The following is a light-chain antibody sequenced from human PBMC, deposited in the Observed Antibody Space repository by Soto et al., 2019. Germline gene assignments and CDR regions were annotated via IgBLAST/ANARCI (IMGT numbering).Light chain of an antibody. J-gene: IGKJ4*01. CDR2: TAS. Sequence: DIQMTQSPSSLSASVGDRVTITCRASQSISRYLNWYQQKPGKAPELLIYTASTFHTGVPSRFSGSGSGTDFSLTTSSLQPEDFAAYYCQQTYSTPLTFGGGTKVEIK. CDR1: QSISRY. V-gene: IGKV1-39*01. CDR3: QQTYSTPLT.